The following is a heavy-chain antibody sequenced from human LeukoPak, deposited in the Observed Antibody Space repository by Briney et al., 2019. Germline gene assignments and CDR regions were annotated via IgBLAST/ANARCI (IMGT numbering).Heavy chain of an antibody. Sequence: SETLSLTCAVSGGSFGGYYWYWIRQPPGKGLEWIGEINHGKSTNYNPSLKSRATLSVDTSKNQFSLKLSSVTAADTAVYYCSGGGDAFDIWGQGTMVTVSS. J-gene: IGHJ3*02. V-gene: IGHV4-34*03. CDR1: GGSFGGYY. CDR3: SGGGDAFDI. D-gene: IGHD2-8*02. CDR2: INHGKST.